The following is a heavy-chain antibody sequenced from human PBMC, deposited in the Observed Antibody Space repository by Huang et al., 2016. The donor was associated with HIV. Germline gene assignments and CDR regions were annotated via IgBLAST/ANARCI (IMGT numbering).Heavy chain of an antibody. CDR3: AREFVIFGAPLWPAY. V-gene: IGHV1-3*01. CDR1: GYSFTTYA. CDR2: INPCNGNT. Sequence: QVQLVQSGAEVKKPGASVKVSCKASGYSFTTYALHWVRQAPGYRLEGMGWINPCNGNTNYSHKFQGRVTITRDTSASTVYMEVSSLTFEDTAVYYCAREFVIFGAPLWPAYWGQGTLISVSS. J-gene: IGHJ4*02. D-gene: IGHD2-21*01.